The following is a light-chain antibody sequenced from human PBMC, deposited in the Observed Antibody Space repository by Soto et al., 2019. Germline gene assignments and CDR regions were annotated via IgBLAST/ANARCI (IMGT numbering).Light chain of an antibody. CDR2: EVI. Sequence: QSALTQPASVSGSPGQSITISCTGTSGDIGSYNRVSWYQQHPGKAPKLIIYEVIKRPSGVPDRFSGSKSGNTASLTVSGLQAEDEADYYCSSYAGSNNLHVLFGGGTKLTVL. V-gene: IGLV2-8*01. CDR3: SSYAGSNNLHVL. J-gene: IGLJ2*01. CDR1: SGDIGSYNR.